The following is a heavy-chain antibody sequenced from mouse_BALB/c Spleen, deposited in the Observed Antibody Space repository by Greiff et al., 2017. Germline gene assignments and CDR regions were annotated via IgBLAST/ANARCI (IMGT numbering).Heavy chain of an antibody. Sequence: VQLHQSGAELAKPGASVKMSCKASGYTFTSYWMHWVKQRPGQGLEWIGYINPSTGYTEYNQKFKDKATLTADKSSSTAYMQLSSLTSEDSAVYYCARYYYFDYWGQGTTLTVSS. V-gene: IGHV1-7*01. CDR3: ARYYYFDY. J-gene: IGHJ2*01. CDR1: GYTFTSYW. CDR2: INPSTGYT.